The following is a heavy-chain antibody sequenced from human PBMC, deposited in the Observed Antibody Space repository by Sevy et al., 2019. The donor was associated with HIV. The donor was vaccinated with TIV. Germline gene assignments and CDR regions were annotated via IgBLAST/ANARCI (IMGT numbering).Heavy chain of an antibody. Sequence: QLGGSLRLSCAASGFTFSTYWMNWVRQAPGKGLEWVANIKQDGSGKNYVDSVKGRFTISRDNARNSLFLELNSLKVEDTAVYYCATDLFSSSSADVFDIWGQRTMVTVSS. CDR3: ATDLFSSSSADVFDI. V-gene: IGHV3-7*01. J-gene: IGHJ3*02. D-gene: IGHD6-6*01. CDR2: IKQDGSGK. CDR1: GFTFSTYW.